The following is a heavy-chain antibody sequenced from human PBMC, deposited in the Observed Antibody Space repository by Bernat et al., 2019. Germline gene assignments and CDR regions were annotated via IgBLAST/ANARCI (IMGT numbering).Heavy chain of an antibody. CDR1: GFTFSSYA. CDR3: IVYYDFRN. CDR2: IRSKANSYAT. D-gene: IGHD3-3*01. Sequence: EVQLLESGGGLVQPGGSLRLSCAASGFTFSSYAMSWVRQAPGKGLEWVGGIRSKANSYATAYAASVKVRFTITRDDSKNTAYLQMNSLKNEDTAVYYCIVYYDFRNWGQGTLVTVSS. V-gene: IGHV3-73*01. J-gene: IGHJ4*02.